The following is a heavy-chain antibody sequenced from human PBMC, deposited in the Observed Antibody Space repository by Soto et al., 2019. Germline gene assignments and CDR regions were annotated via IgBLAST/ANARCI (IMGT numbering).Heavy chain of an antibody. D-gene: IGHD1-26*01. CDR3: SRPAVGTTGDY. Sequence: EVQLVESGGGLVQPGGSLKLSCAASGFTFSGSAIHWVRQASGKGLEWVGRIRSKSNSFATAYAASVNNRFIISRDDSKNTAYLQMNSLKTEDTAVSYCSRPAVGTTGDYLGLGTLVTVSS. J-gene: IGHJ4*02. CDR2: IRSKSNSFAT. CDR1: GFTFSGSA. V-gene: IGHV3-73*02.